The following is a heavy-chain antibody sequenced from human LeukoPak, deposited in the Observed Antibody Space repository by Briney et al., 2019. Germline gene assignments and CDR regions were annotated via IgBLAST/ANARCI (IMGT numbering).Heavy chain of an antibody. D-gene: IGHD4/OR15-4a*01. J-gene: IGHJ4*02. CDR1: GGSISSYY. CDR3: ARGGTQLTFPV. CDR2: IYYSGSA. Sequence: TSETLSLTCTVSGGSISSYYWSWIRQPPGKGLEWIGYIYYSGSANYNPSLKSRVTISVDTSKNQFSLKLASVSAADTAVYYCARGGTQLTFPVWGQGTLVTVSS. V-gene: IGHV4-59*01.